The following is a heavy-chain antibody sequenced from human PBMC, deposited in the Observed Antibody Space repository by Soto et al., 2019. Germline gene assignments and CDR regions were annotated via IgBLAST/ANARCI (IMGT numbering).Heavy chain of an antibody. CDR1: GFTFSSYA. Sequence: EVQLLESGGGLVQPGGSLRLSCAASGFTFSSYAMSWVRQAPGKGLEWVSAISGSGGSTYYADSVKGRFTISRDNSKNTLYLQMNSLRAEDTAVYYCAKDGWNYDFWSGYYTWYYYYYMDVWGKGTTVTVSS. J-gene: IGHJ6*03. CDR2: ISGSGGST. D-gene: IGHD3-3*01. CDR3: AKDGWNYDFWSGYYTWYYYYYMDV. V-gene: IGHV3-23*01.